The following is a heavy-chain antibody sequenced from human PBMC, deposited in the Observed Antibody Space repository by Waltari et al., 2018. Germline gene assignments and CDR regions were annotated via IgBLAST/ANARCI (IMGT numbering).Heavy chain of an antibody. CDR2: IYTRGST. D-gene: IGHD6-13*01. CDR1: GGSISSGSYY. J-gene: IGHJ3*02. Sequence: QVQLQESGPGLVKPSQTLSLTCTVSGGSISSGSYYWSWIRQPAGKGLEWIGRIYTRGSTNYNPPLKSRVTISVDTSKNQFSLKLSSVTAADTAVYYCARPKVHTIAAAGLDAFDIWGQGTMVTVSS. CDR3: ARPKVHTIAAAGLDAFDI. V-gene: IGHV4-61*02.